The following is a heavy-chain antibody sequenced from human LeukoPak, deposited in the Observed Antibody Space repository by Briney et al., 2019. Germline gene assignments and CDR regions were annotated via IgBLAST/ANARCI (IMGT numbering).Heavy chain of an antibody. J-gene: IGHJ6*02. CDR1: GGSISSYH. D-gene: IGHD4-11*01. CDR2: IYYSGRT. Sequence: SETLSLTCTVSGGSISSYHWSWIRQPPGKGLEWIGYIYYSGRTSYNPSLKSRVTISVDTSKNQFSLKLSSVTAADTAVYFCARHTTGNGMDVWGQGTTVTVSS. V-gene: IGHV4-59*08. CDR3: ARHTTGNGMDV.